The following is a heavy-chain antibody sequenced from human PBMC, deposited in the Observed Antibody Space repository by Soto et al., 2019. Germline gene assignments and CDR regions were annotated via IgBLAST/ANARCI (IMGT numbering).Heavy chain of an antibody. CDR3: AKMGSSGYYSADY. CDR2: ISAYNGNT. D-gene: IGHD3-22*01. J-gene: IGHJ4*02. V-gene: IGHV1-18*04. Sequence: GGSVKVSCKASGYTFTGYYMHWVRQAPGQGLEWMGWISAYNGNTNYAQKLQDRVTMTTDTSTTTAYMELRSLRSDDSAVYYCAKMGSSGYYSADYWGQGTLVTVSS. CDR1: GYTFTGYY.